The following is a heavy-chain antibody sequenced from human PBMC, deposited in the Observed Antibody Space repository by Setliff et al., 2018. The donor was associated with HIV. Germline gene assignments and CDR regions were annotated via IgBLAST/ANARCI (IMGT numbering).Heavy chain of an antibody. CDR2: IYSSGST. J-gene: IGHJ5*02. V-gene: IGHV4-4*08. Sequence: SETLSLTCTVSGVSISTYYWIWIRQSPGKGLEWIGYIYSSGSTNSNPSLKSRLTISLDTSRNQFSLKLTSVTAADTAIYYCVALVPGGGGRGPWGQGTLVTVSS. CDR3: VALVPGGGGRGP. D-gene: IGHD2-15*01. CDR1: GVSISTYY.